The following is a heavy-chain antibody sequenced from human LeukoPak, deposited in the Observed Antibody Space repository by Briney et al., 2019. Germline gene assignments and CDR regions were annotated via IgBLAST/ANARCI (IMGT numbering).Heavy chain of an antibody. CDR3: ARRGSEDYYDSSGYPDAFDI. V-gene: IGHV4-39*07. CDR1: GGSISSSSYY. D-gene: IGHD3-22*01. CDR2: IYHSGST. J-gene: IGHJ3*02. Sequence: PSETLSLTCTASGGSISSSSYYWGWIRQPPGKGLEWIGSIYHSGSTYYNPSLKSRVTISVDTSKNQFSLKLSSVTAADTAVYYCARRGSEDYYDSSGYPDAFDIWGQGTMVTVSS.